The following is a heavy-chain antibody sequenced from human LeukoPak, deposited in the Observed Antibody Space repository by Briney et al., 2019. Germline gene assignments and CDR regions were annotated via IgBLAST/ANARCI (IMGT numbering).Heavy chain of an antibody. CDR2: LSCIGRST. V-gene: IGHV3-23*01. Sequence: QPRRSLRLSFPASGLTFIIYAMSYIRQAPGKSLEWVSALSCIGRSTYCADCAKGRFPISSDNSKITLYLQMNSLRAEDTAVYYCAKVSKRGFGELDYYYGMDVWGKGTTVTVSS. CDR3: AKVSKRGFGELDYYYGMDV. J-gene: IGHJ6*04. D-gene: IGHD3-10*01. CDR1: GLTFIIYA.